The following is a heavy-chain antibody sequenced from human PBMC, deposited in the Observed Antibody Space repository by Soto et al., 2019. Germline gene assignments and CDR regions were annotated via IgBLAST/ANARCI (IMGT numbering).Heavy chain of an antibody. V-gene: IGHV3-23*01. Sequence: GGSLRLSCAASGCTFSSYAMSWVRQAPGKGLEWVSAISGSGGSTYYADSVKGRFTISRDNSKNTLYLQMNSLRAEDTAVYYCAKEEQWLVRHYYYGMDVWGQGTRVTVSS. CDR2: ISGSGGST. D-gene: IGHD6-19*01. CDR3: AKEEQWLVRHYYYGMDV. CDR1: GCTFSSYA. J-gene: IGHJ6*02.